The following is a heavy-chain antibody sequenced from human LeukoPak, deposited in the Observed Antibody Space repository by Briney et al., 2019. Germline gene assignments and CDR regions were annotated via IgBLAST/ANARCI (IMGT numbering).Heavy chain of an antibody. V-gene: IGHV3-21*01. J-gene: IGHJ3*02. Sequence: GGSLKLSCAASGITFSSYTMNWVRQAPGKGLEWVSSISSSSSYIYYADSVKGRFTISRDNAKNSLFLQMNSLRAEDTAVYYCARESYYGSNDAFDIWGQGTMVTVSS. D-gene: IGHD3-10*01. CDR1: GITFSSYT. CDR3: ARESYYGSNDAFDI. CDR2: ISSSSSYI.